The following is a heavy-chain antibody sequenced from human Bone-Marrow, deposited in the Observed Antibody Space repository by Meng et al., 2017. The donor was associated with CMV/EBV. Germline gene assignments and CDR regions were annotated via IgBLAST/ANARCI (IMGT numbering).Heavy chain of an antibody. CDR2: TYYRSRWFN. J-gene: IGHJ5*01. CDR1: GDSVSSHSAA. D-gene: IGHD1-7*01. Sequence: GDSVSSHSAAWNWIRQSQSRCLEWLGRTYYRSRWFNDFAVSVRSRVTINSDTSKNQFSLHLTSVTPEDTALYFCARNPGTSQTWFDSWGQGTLVTVSS. V-gene: IGHV6-1*01. CDR3: ARNPGTSQTWFDS.